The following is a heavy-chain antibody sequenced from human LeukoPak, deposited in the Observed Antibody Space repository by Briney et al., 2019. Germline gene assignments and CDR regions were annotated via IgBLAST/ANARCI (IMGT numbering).Heavy chain of an antibody. CDR2: INHSGST. D-gene: IGHD2-2*01. CDR1: GGSFSGYY. V-gene: IGHV4-34*01. Sequence: PAETLSLTCAAYGGSFSGYYWSWIRQPPGKGLEWIGEINHSGSTNYNPSLQSRVTISVDTSKNHFSLQLRSVTAADTAVYYCARGLRPSVAVPAALGPGQFGANWFDPWGQGTLVTVSS. CDR3: ARGLRPSVAVPAALGPGQFGANWFDP. J-gene: IGHJ5*02.